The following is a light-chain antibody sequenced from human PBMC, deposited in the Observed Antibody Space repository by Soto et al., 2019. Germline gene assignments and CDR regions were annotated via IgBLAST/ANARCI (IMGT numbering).Light chain of an antibody. J-gene: IGKJ4*01. CDR2: GTS. V-gene: IGKV3D-15*01. Sequence: IVMTQSPATLSVSPGERATLSCMASQSVGRSLAWYQQKPGQAPRLLMYGTSARATGIPATFSGSGSGTEFTLTISSLQSEDFAIYYCQQYDNWPSVTFGGGTKVDI. CDR3: QQYDNWPSVT. CDR1: QSVGRS.